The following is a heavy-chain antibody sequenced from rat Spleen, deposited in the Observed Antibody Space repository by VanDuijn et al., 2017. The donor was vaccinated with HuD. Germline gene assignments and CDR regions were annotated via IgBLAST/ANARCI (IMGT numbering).Heavy chain of an antibody. J-gene: IGHJ3*01. Sequence: EVRLVESGGGLVQPGGSLKLSCVASGFTFSNYWMTWIRQAPGKGLEWVASISNAGDPYYQDSVKGRFTISRNIAEDTLYLQMNSLRSEDTAIYSWTGGGLTKVPLGFSYWGQATFVTVSS. CDR2: ISNAGDP. CDR1: GFTFSNYW. D-gene: IGHD3-1*01. CDR3: TGGGLTKVPLGFSY. V-gene: IGHV5-31*01.